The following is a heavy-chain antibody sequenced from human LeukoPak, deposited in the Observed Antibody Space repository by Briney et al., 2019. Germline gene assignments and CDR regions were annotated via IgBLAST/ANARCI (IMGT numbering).Heavy chain of an antibody. J-gene: IGHJ4*02. CDR3: AKDGGSLGEVRD. V-gene: IGHV3-9*01. Sequence: GGSLRLSCAASGFTFDDYAMHWVRQAPGKGLEWVSGISWNSGSIGYADSVKGRFTISRDNAKNSLYLQMNSLRADDTAVYYCAKDGGSLGEVRDWGQGTLVTVSS. D-gene: IGHD1-26*01. CDR1: GFTFDDYA. CDR2: ISWNSGSI.